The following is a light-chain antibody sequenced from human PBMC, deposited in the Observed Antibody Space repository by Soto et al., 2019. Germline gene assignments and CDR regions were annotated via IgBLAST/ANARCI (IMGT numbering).Light chain of an antibody. Sequence: DIVMTQSPESLAVSLGERATINCRSSQSVLYSSNNKNYLAWYHQRPGQPPNLLIYWASTRESGVPDRFSGSGAGKVFTLTISNLQAADGGIYYCQQYYSNPVTFGGGTKVEI. CDR3: QQYYSNPVT. V-gene: IGKV4-1*01. CDR2: WAS. J-gene: IGKJ4*01. CDR1: QSVLYSSNNKNY.